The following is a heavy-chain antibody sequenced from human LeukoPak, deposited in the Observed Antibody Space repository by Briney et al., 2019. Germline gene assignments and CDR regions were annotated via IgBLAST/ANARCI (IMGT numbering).Heavy chain of an antibody. Sequence: GASVKVSCKASGDTFSSYAISWLRQAPGQGLEWMGRIIPILGIANYAQKFQGRVTITADKSTSTAYMELSSLRSEDTAVYYCARVLAVGTVPYYYGMDVWGQGTTVTVSS. D-gene: IGHD5-18*01. CDR2: IIPILGIA. J-gene: IGHJ6*02. CDR1: GDTFSSYA. CDR3: ARVLAVGTVPYYYGMDV. V-gene: IGHV1-69*04.